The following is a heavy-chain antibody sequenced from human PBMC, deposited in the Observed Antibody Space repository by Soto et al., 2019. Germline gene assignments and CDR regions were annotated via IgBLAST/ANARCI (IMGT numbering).Heavy chain of an antibody. J-gene: IGHJ3*02. Sequence: HPGGSLRLSCAASGFTFSSYSMNWVRQAPGKGLEWVSYISSSSSTIYYADSVKGRFTISRDNAKNSLYLQMNSLRAEDTAVYYCARDSFGGVIVKETRGGAFDIWGQGTMVTVSS. CDR1: GFTFSSYS. D-gene: IGHD3-16*02. CDR2: ISSSSSTI. CDR3: ARDSFGGVIVKETRGGAFDI. V-gene: IGHV3-48*01.